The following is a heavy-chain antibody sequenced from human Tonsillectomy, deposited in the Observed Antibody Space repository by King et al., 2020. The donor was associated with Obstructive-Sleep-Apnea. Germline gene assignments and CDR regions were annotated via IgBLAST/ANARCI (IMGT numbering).Heavy chain of an antibody. Sequence: VQLVESGGGLVQPGGSLRLSWAVSGFTFSSYAMSWVRQAPGKGLEWGSAISGSGGNTYYADSVKGRFTISRDNSKNTLYLQMNSLRAEDTAVYYCAKDGDDNSGYCPYYFDYWGQGTLVTVSS. J-gene: IGHJ4*02. V-gene: IGHV3-23*04. CDR3: AKDGDDNSGYCPYYFDY. D-gene: IGHD3-22*01. CDR1: GFTFSSYA. CDR2: ISGSGGNT.